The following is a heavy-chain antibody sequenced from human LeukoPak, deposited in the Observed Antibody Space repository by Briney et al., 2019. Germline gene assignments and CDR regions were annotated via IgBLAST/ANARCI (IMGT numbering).Heavy chain of an antibody. D-gene: IGHD4-17*01. J-gene: IGHJ6*02. Sequence: SETLSLTCTVSGGSISSGDYYWSWIRQPPGKGLEWIGYIYYSGSTYYNPSLKSRVTISVDTSKNQFSLKLSSVTAADTAVYYCARDRGPDYGGPGSYGMDVWGQGTTVTVSS. V-gene: IGHV4-30-4*01. CDR1: GGSISSGDYY. CDR3: ARDRGPDYGGPGSYGMDV. CDR2: IYYSGST.